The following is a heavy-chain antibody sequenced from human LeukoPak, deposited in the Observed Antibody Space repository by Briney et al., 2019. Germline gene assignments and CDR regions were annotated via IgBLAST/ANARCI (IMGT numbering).Heavy chain of an antibody. Sequence: ASVKVSCKVSGYTFTGYYMHWVRQAPGQGLEWMGGINPNSGGTNYAQKFQGRVTMTRDTSISTAYMELSRLRSDDTAVYYCATDDGGYYYYMDVWGKGTTVTVSS. CDR1: GYTFTGYY. J-gene: IGHJ6*03. V-gene: IGHV1-2*02. D-gene: IGHD3-10*01. CDR2: INPNSGGT. CDR3: ATDDGGYYYYMDV.